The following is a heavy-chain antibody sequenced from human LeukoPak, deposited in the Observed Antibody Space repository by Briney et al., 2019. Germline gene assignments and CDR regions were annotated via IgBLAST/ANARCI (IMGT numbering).Heavy chain of an antibody. CDR3: ATIDYGDYPDYFDY. Sequence: GGSLRLSCAAAGFTFSSYAMSWVRQAPGKGLDWVSAISGSGGSTYYADSVKGRFTISRDNSKNTLYLQMNSLRDEDTAVYYCATIDYGDYPDYFDYWGQGTLVTVSS. D-gene: IGHD4-17*01. CDR1: GFTFSSYA. CDR2: ISGSGGST. V-gene: IGHV3-23*01. J-gene: IGHJ4*02.